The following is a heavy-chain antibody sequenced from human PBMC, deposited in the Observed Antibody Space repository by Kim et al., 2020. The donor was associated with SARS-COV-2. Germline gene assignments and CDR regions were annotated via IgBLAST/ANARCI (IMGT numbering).Heavy chain of an antibody. Sequence: ASVKVSCKASGYTFSDYYMHWVRQAPGQGLEWMGWINPNSGGTNFAQKFQGRVTMTRDTSISTAYMELSSLRSDDTAVFYCARDGENFTTYWFDYWGQGCLVTVSP. CDR3: ARDGENFTTYWFDY. D-gene: IGHD2-8*02. CDR2: INPNSGGT. J-gene: IGHJ4*02. V-gene: IGHV1-2*02. CDR1: GYTFSDYY.